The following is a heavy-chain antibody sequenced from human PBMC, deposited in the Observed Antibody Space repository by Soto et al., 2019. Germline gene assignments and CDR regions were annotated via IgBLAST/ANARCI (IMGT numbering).Heavy chain of an antibody. CDR3: ARFTIYPDY. CDR1: GFTLSSHA. CDR2: IDASGTHI. J-gene: IGHJ4*02. V-gene: IGHV3-21*01. Sequence: EVRLVESGGGLVRPGGSLRLSCAGSGFTLSSHAMNWVRQAPGKGLEWVSSIDASGTHIFYADSVQGRFIISRDNAKNSLYLQMTSLRVEDTATYYCARFTIYPDYWGQGTLVTVSS. D-gene: IGHD3-3*01.